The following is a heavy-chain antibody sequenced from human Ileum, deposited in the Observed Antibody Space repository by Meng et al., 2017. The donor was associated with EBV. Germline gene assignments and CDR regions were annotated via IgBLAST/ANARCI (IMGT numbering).Heavy chain of an antibody. D-gene: IGHD3-16*01. Sequence: GQWVQSGAGVKKPGASVKVSCKASGYTFINHDINWVRQASGQGLESIGWMNSYTGNAGYAQKFRGRVTMTRDTSINTAYLEVISLTSEDTAVYYCARGSGAGGRDWFDPWGQGTLVTVSS. V-gene: IGHV1-8*01. CDR2: MNSYTGNA. J-gene: IGHJ5*02. CDR1: GYTFINHD. CDR3: ARGSGAGGRDWFDP.